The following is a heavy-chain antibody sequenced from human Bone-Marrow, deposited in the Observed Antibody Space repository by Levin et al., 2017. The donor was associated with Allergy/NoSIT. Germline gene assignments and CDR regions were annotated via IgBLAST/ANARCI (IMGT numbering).Heavy chain of an antibody. D-gene: IGHD3-3*01. Sequence: PGGSLRLSCAASGFTFSSYGMHWVRQAPGKGLEWVAVIWYDGSNKYYADSVKGRFTISRDNSKNTLYLQMNSLRAEDTAVYYCASGYYDFWSGSRGNYYYGMDVWGQGTTVTVSS. CDR3: ASGYYDFWSGSRGNYYYGMDV. CDR2: IWYDGSNK. CDR1: GFTFSSYG. J-gene: IGHJ6*02. V-gene: IGHV3-33*01.